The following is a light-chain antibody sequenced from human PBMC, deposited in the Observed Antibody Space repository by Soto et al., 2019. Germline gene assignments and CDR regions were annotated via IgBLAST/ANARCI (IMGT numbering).Light chain of an antibody. V-gene: IGKV4-1*01. Sequence: DIVMTQSPDSLAVSLGERATINCKSSQSVLSISNNKNYLAWYQQKPGQPLNLLIYWGSTRESVVPDRFSGSGSRTDFTLTISSLQAEDVAIYYCQQYYDSPYTFGQGTNLQIK. J-gene: IGKJ2*01. CDR1: QSVLSISNNKNY. CDR3: QQYYDSPYT. CDR2: WGS.